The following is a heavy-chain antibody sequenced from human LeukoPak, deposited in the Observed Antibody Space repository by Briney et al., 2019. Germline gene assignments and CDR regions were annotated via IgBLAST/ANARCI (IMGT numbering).Heavy chain of an antibody. J-gene: IGHJ6*03. CDR3: ARLKVWYSSGWYSIYYYYMDV. V-gene: IGHV4-39*07. CDR1: GGSISSSSYY. Sequence: SETLSLTCTVSGGSISSSSYYWGWIRQPPGKGLEWIGRISSGSTNYNPSLKSRVTISVDTSKNQFSLKLSSVTAADTAVYYCARLKVWYSSGWYSIYYYYMDVWGKGTTVTISS. CDR2: ISSGST. D-gene: IGHD6-19*01.